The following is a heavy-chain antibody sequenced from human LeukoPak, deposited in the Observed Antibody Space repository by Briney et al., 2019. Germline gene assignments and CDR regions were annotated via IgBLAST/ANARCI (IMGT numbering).Heavy chain of an antibody. CDR3: ARAADYLNWFDP. D-gene: IGHD3-16*01. CDR1: GFTFSSYS. Sequence: PGGSLRLSCAASGFTFSSYSMNWVRQAPGKGLEWVSSISSSSSYIYYADSVKGRFTISRDNAKNSLYLQMNSLRAEDTAVYYCARAADYLNWFDPWGQGTLVTVSS. J-gene: IGHJ5*02. V-gene: IGHV3-21*01. CDR2: ISSSSSYI.